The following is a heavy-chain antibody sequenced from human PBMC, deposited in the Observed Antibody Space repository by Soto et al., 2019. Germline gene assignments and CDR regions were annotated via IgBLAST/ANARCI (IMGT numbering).Heavy chain of an antibody. CDR3: AKDRGSGSYAANYYYYGMDV. CDR2: INWNSGSI. Sequence: GGSLRLSCAASGFTFDDYAMHWVRQAPGRGLEWVSGINWNSGSIGYADSVKGRFTISRDNAKTSLYLQMNSLRAEDTALYYCAKDRGSGSYAANYYYYGMDVWAQGTTVPVSS. D-gene: IGHD3-10*01. V-gene: IGHV3-9*01. CDR1: GFTFDDYA. J-gene: IGHJ6*02.